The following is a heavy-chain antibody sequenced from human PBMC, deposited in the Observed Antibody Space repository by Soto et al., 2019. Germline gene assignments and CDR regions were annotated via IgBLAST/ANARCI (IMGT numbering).Heavy chain of an antibody. J-gene: IGHJ6*02. V-gene: IGHV3-21*06. Sequence: PGGSLRLSCAASGFIFSSHNMNWVRQAPGKGLECVSSITGSSSYIFYADSVKGRFTISRDNAKNTVYLQVNSLRGEDTGVYYCARLVASETGYGMDVWGQGTTVTVSS. CDR2: ITGSSSYI. CDR1: GFIFSSHN. D-gene: IGHD3-9*01. CDR3: ARLVASETGYGMDV.